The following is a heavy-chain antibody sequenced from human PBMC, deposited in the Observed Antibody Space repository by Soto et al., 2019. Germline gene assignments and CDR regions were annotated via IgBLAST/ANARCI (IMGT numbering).Heavy chain of an antibody. V-gene: IGHV1-18*01. CDR3: ARPSRLYSYGYASSYYGMDV. Sequence: QVQLVQSGAEVKKPGASVKVSCKASGYTFTSYGISWVRQAPGQGLEWMGWISAYNGNTNYAQKLQGRVTMTTDTSTSTAYMELRSLRSDDTAVHSCARPSRLYSYGYASSYYGMDVWGQGTTVTVSS. CDR2: ISAYNGNT. J-gene: IGHJ6*02. D-gene: IGHD5-18*01. CDR1: GYTFTSYG.